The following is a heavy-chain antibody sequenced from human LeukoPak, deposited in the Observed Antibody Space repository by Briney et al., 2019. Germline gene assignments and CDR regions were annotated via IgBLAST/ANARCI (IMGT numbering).Heavy chain of an antibody. CDR2: IYYSGST. Sequence: SETLSLTCTVSGGSISSGDYYWSWIRQPPGKGLEWIGYIYYSGSTYYNPSLKSRVTISVDTSKNQFSLKLSSVTAADTAVYYCAGVVGATTEYYFDYWGQGTLVTVSS. J-gene: IGHJ4*02. D-gene: IGHD1-26*01. V-gene: IGHV4-30-4*08. CDR3: AGVVGATTEYYFDY. CDR1: GGSISSGDYY.